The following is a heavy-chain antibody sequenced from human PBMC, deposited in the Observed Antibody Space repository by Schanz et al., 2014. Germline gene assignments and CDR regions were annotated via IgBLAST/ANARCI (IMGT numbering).Heavy chain of an antibody. CDR3: ARGGDYIVVLVAVTREYYYHAMDV. CDR2: INPNSGGT. J-gene: IGHJ6*02. V-gene: IGHV1-2*02. Sequence: QVQLLQSGAEVKKPGASVKVSCKASGYTFTGYYMHWVRQAPGQGLEWIGRINPNSGGTNYAQKFQGRVTMTRDTSISTAYMELRSLRSDDTAVYYCARGGDYIVVLVAVTREYYYHAMDVWGQGTTVTVSS. D-gene: IGHD2-15*01. CDR1: GYTFTGYY.